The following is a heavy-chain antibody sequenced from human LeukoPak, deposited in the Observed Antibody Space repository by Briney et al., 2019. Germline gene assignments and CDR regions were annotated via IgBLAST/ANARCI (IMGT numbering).Heavy chain of an antibody. CDR1: GFTFSDYY. J-gene: IGHJ4*02. CDR2: ISSSGSTI. CDR3: ARSAYPPGSGSYYVSFFDY. D-gene: IGHD3-10*01. V-gene: IGHV3-11*04. Sequence: GGSLRLSCAASGFTFSDYYMSWIRQAPGKGLEWVSYISSSGSTIYYADSVKGRFTISRDNAKNSLYLQMNSLRAEDTAVYYCARSAYPPGSGSYYVSFFDYWGQGTLVTVSS.